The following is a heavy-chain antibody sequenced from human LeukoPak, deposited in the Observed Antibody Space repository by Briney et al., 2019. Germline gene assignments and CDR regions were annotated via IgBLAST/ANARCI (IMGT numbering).Heavy chain of an antibody. CDR2: NSGYNDNT. CDR3: ARDSYDSSGNYLDY. J-gene: IGHJ4*02. Sequence: ASVKVSCKAFGYTFTAFYIHWVRQAPGQGLEWMGWNSGYNDNTNYAQKVQGRVTMTTDTSTRTAYMELRSLRSDDTAVYYCARDSYDSSGNYLDYWGQGTLVTVSS. CDR1: GYTFTAFY. V-gene: IGHV1-18*04. D-gene: IGHD3-22*01.